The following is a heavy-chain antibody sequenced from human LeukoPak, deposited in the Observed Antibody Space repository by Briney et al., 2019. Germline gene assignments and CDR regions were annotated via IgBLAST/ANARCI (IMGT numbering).Heavy chain of an antibody. V-gene: IGHV4-59*01. J-gene: IGHJ6*02. CDR1: GGSISSYY. CDR2: IYYSGST. D-gene: IGHD2-15*01. CDR3: ARGGSGGYYYYGMDV. Sequence: SETLSLTCTVSGGSISSYYWSWIRQPPGKGLEWIGYIYYSGSTNYNPSLKSRVTISVDTSKNQFSLKLSSVTAADTAVYYCARGGSGGYYYYGMDVWGQGTTATVSS.